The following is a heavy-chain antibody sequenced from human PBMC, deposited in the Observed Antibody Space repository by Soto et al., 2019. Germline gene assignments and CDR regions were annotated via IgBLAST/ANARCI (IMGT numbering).Heavy chain of an antibody. CDR2: IYSGGST. CDR1: GFTVSSNY. J-gene: IGHJ6*02. D-gene: IGHD6-19*01. V-gene: IGHV3-53*01. CDR3: ARDGIAVAGYYYYGMDV. Sequence: GGSLRLSCAASGFTVSSNYMSWVRQAPGKGLEWVSVIYSGGSTYYADSVKGRFTISRDNSKNTLYLQMNSLRAEDTAVYYCARDGIAVAGYYYYGMDVWGQGTTVTVSS.